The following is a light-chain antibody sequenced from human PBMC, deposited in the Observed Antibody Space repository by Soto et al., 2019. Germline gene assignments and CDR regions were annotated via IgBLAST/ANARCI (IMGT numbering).Light chain of an antibody. CDR2: EVS. Sequence: QSALTQPPSASGSPGQSVTISCTGTSSDIGGYNYVSWYQHHPGKAPKLMISEVSKRPSGVPDRFSGSKSGNTASLTVSGLQAEDEADYYCCSYAGSFTYVFGTGTKLTVL. V-gene: IGLV2-8*01. J-gene: IGLJ1*01. CDR3: CSYAGSFTYV. CDR1: SSDIGGYNY.